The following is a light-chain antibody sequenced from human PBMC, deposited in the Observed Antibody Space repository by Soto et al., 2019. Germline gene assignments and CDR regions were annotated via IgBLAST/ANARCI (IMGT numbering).Light chain of an antibody. V-gene: IGKV1-9*01. Sequence: DIQLTQSPSFRSASAGDRVTITFRASQGISNFLAWYQQKPGRAPKLLIYATSTLQSGVPSRFSGSGSGTEFTLTISSLQPEDFATYYCQQLNFFPITFGQGTRLEIK. J-gene: IGKJ5*01. CDR1: QGISNF. CDR2: ATS. CDR3: QQLNFFPIT.